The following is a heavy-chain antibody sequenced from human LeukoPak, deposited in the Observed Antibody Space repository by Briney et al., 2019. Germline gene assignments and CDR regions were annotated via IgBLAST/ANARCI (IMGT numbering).Heavy chain of an antibody. Sequence: ASVKVSCKASGYTFTGYYMHWVRQAPGQGLEWMGWINPNSGGTNYAQKFQGRVTMTRDTSISTAYMELSRLRSDDTAVYYCARVVGSSDFYSNWFDPWGQGTLVTVSS. V-gene: IGHV1-2*02. D-gene: IGHD2-2*01. CDR2: INPNSGGT. CDR3: ARVVGSSDFYSNWFDP. J-gene: IGHJ5*02. CDR1: GYTFTGYY.